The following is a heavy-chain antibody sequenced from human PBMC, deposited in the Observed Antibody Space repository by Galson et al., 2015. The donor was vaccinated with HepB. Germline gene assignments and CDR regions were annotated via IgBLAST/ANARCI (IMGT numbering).Heavy chain of an antibody. Sequence: TLSLTCTVSGGSVSSGSYYWSWIRQPPGKGLEWIGYIYYSGSTNYNPSLKSRVTISVDTSKNQFSLKLSSVTAADTAVYCCARGSSGWYHGAFDIWGQGTMVTVSS. CDR3: ARGSSGWYHGAFDI. J-gene: IGHJ3*02. D-gene: IGHD6-19*01. CDR1: GGSVSSGSYY. V-gene: IGHV4-61*01. CDR2: IYYSGST.